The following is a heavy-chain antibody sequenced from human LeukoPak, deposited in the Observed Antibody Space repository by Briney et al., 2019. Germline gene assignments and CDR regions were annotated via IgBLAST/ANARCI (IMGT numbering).Heavy chain of an antibody. CDR1: GGTFSSYA. Sequence: AASVKVSCKASGGTFSSYAISWVRQAPGQGLEWMGRIIPIFGTANYAQKFQGRVTITTDESTSTAYMELSSLRSEDTAVYYCARVGGDTATMTWGQGTLVTVSS. V-gene: IGHV1-69*05. J-gene: IGHJ5*02. D-gene: IGHD5-18*01. CDR3: ARVGGDTATMT. CDR2: IIPIFGTA.